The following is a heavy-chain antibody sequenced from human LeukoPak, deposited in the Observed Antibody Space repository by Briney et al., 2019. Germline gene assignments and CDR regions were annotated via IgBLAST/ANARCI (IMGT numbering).Heavy chain of an antibody. V-gene: IGHV3-30-3*01. Sequence: GGSLRLSCAASGFTFSSYAMHWVRQAPGKGLEWVAVISYDGSNKYYADSVKGRFTISRDNSKNTLYLQMNSLRAEDTAVYHCARGASGWYSDYWGQGTLVTVSS. CDR2: ISYDGSNK. CDR1: GFTFSSYA. CDR3: ARGASGWYSDY. J-gene: IGHJ4*02. D-gene: IGHD6-19*01.